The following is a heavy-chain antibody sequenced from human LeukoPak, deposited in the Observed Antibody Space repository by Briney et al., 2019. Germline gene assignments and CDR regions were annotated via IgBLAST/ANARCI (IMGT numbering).Heavy chain of an antibody. V-gene: IGHV1-69*06. Sequence: ASVKVSCKASGGTFSSYAISWVRQAPGQGLEWMGGIIPIFGTANYAQKFQGRVTITADKSTSTAYMELSSLRSEDTAVYYCARGGELAAGGGAFDIWGPGTMVTVSS. CDR1: GGTFSSYA. J-gene: IGHJ3*02. D-gene: IGHD1-26*01. CDR2: IIPIFGTA. CDR3: ARGGELAAGGGAFDI.